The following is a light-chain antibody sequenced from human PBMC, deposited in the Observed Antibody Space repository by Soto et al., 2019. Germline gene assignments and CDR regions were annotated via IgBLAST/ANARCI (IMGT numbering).Light chain of an antibody. CDR1: QSVSSN. CDR2: DAS. V-gene: IGKV3-15*01. CDR3: QQRSNWPRT. J-gene: IGKJ1*01. Sequence: EIVMTQSPATLSVSPGERATLSCRASQSVSSNLAWYQQKPGQAPRLLIYDASTRATGIPARFSGSGSGTEFTLTISSLQSEDFAVYYCQQRSNWPRTFGQGTKVEIK.